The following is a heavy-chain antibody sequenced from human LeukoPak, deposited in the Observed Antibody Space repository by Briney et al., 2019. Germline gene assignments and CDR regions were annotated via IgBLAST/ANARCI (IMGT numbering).Heavy chain of an antibody. D-gene: IGHD3-3*02. Sequence: GGSLRLSCAASGFTFSSYAMSWVRQAPGKGLEWVSAISGSGGSTYYADSVKGRFTVSRDNSKNTLYLQMNSLRAEDTAVYYCAKEGISTYYYYYMDVWGKGTTVTVSS. J-gene: IGHJ6*03. CDR1: GFTFSSYA. V-gene: IGHV3-23*01. CDR2: ISGSGGST. CDR3: AKEGISTYYYYYMDV.